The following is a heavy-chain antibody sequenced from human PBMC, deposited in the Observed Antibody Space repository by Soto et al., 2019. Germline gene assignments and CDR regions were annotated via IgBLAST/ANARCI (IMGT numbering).Heavy chain of an antibody. CDR3: TRYTYTSRYSYFGMDV. Sequence: PGGSLRLSCTYSGFTFGDYVISWSRQAPGKGLEWVGVIRSKAYGETTDYAASVKGRFTILRDDSKSIAYLQLNSLQSDDTGVYYCTRYTYTSRYSYFGMDVWGHGTTVTVSS. CDR2: IRSKAYGETT. V-gene: IGHV3-49*03. D-gene: IGHD2-2*01. CDR1: GFTFGDYV. J-gene: IGHJ6*02.